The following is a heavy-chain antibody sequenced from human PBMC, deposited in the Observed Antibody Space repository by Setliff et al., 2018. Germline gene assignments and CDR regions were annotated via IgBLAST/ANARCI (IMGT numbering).Heavy chain of an antibody. CDR1: GASISSGGYY. D-gene: IGHD1-26*01. V-gene: IGHV4-61*09. CDR3: ARSPSSGAYWNPRPFYSDY. CDR2: ISPSGST. J-gene: IGHJ4*02. Sequence: PSETLSLTCTVSGASISSGGYYWTWIRQPAGKALEWIGHISPSGSTTYNPSLKSRVTISPDTAKKHFSLKVNSVTAADTALYCCARSPSSGAYWNPRPFYSDYWGQGTLVTVSS.